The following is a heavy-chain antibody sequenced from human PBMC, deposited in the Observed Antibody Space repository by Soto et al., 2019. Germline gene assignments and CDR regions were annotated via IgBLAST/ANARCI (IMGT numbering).Heavy chain of an antibody. CDR1: GGSISSYY. J-gene: IGHJ4*02. Sequence: SETLSLTCTVSGGSISSYYWNWIRQSPGKGLEWIASLDYSGTTNYNPSLKSRITTSVDPSKKQFSLKMRSVTAADTAVYYCARDSFTKYSSSSKGFDYWGQGSLVTVSS. D-gene: IGHD6-19*01. CDR3: ARDSFTKYSSSSKGFDY. V-gene: IGHV4-59*01. CDR2: LDYSGTT.